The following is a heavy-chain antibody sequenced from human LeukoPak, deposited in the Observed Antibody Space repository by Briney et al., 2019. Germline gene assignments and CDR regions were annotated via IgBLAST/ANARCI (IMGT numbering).Heavy chain of an antibody. J-gene: IGHJ4*02. CDR3: ASLYDIVGTTVDY. CDR1: GYTLTDYY. Sequence: ASVKVSCKASGYTLTDYYMHWVRQAPGQGLEWMGRINPNSGGTNYAQKFQGRVTMTRDTSISTAYMALSGLRSDDTAVYYCASLYDIVGTTVDYWGQGTLVTVSS. V-gene: IGHV1-2*06. D-gene: IGHD1-26*01. CDR2: INPNSGGT.